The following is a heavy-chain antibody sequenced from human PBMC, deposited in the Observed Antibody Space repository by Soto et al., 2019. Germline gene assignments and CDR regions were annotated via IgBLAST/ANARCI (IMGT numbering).Heavy chain of an antibody. CDR2: IIPFFGTA. J-gene: IGHJ4*02. CDR1: GGTFSTFG. V-gene: IGHV1-69*13. D-gene: IGHD3-16*01. CDR3: ARTAPMDAGDKYYYDF. Sequence: SVKVSCKPSGGTFSTFGISWVRQAPGQGLEWMGGIIPFFGTAEYSQKFEDRVTITADESTNTVYMDLRSLTSEDTAIYYCARTAPMDAGDKYYYDFWGQGALVTVSS.